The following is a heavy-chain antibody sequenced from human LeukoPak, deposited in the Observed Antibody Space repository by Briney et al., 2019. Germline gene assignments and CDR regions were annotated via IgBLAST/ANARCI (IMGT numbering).Heavy chain of an antibody. CDR1: GGSFSGYY. Sequence: PSETLSLTCAVYGGSFSGYYWSWIRQPPGKGLEWIGEINHSGSTNYNPSLKSRVTISVGTSKNQFSLKLSSVTAADTAVYYCARGVTVVTRSFGYWGQGTLVTVSS. CDR3: ARGVTVVTRSFGY. D-gene: IGHD4-23*01. J-gene: IGHJ4*02. CDR2: INHSGST. V-gene: IGHV4-34*01.